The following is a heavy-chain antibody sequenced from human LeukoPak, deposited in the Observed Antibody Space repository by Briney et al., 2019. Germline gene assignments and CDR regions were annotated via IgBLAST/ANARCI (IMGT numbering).Heavy chain of an antibody. CDR2: ISSSSSYI. D-gene: IGHD6-19*01. CDR3: AKRPGVAMAGILGGFFDF. CDR1: GFTFSSYS. V-gene: IGHV3-21*01. Sequence: GGSLRLSCAASGFTFSSYSMNWVRQAPGKGLEWVSSISSSSSYIYYADSVKGRFTISRDNAKNSLYLQMNSLRAEDTAVYYCAKRPGVAMAGILGGFFDFWGQGTLVTVSS. J-gene: IGHJ4*02.